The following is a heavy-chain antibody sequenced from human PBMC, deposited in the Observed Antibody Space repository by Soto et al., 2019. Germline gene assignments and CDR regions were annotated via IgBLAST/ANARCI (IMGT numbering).Heavy chain of an antibody. J-gene: IGHJ3*02. V-gene: IGHV3-66*01. CDR1: GFTVSSNY. Sequence: EVQLVESGGGLVQPGGSLRLSCAASGFTVSSNYMSWVRQAPGKGLEWVSVIYSGGSTYYADSVKGKFSISRDDSKNTVYLQMNCLRAEDTAVYYCARGFRDDFDAFDIWGQGTMVTVSS. CDR3: ARGFRDDFDAFDI. D-gene: IGHD3-16*01. CDR2: IYSGGST.